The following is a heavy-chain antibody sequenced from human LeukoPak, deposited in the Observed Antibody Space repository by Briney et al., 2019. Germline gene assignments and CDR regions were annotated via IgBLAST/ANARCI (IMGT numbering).Heavy chain of an antibody. D-gene: IGHD6-6*01. CDR3: ATVDRGSSWEYYFDY. Sequence: PRRTLRLSCAPSGFTFSSYRMSCVRQGPGEGLEWVANIKQDGSEKYYVDSVKGRFTISRDNAKNSLYLQMNSLRAEDTAVYYCATVDRGSSWEYYFDYWGQGTLVTVSS. J-gene: IGHJ4*02. CDR1: GFTFSSYR. V-gene: IGHV3-7*01. CDR2: IKQDGSEK.